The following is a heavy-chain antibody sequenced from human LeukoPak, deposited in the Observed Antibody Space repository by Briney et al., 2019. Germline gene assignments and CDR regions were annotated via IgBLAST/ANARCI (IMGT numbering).Heavy chain of an antibody. D-gene: IGHD1-26*01. CDR2: INPNSGGT. V-gene: IGHV1-2*02. CDR3: AREWAEVGATPDY. Sequence: GASVKVSCKASGYTFTGYYMHWVRQAPGQGLEWMGWINPNSGGTNYAQKFQGRVTMTRDTSISTAYMELSRLRSDDTAVYYCAREWAEVGATPDYWGQGTLVTVSS. CDR1: GYTFTGYY. J-gene: IGHJ4*02.